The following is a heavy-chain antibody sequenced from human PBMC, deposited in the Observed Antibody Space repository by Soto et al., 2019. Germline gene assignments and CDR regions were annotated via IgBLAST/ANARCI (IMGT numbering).Heavy chain of an antibody. V-gene: IGHV4-59*01. D-gene: IGHD3-10*01. CDR1: GGSISSYY. Sequence: TSETLSLTCTVSGGSISSYYWSWIRQPPGKGLEWIGYIYYSGSTNYNPSLKSRVTISVDTSKNQFSLKLSSVTAADTAVYYCAREAGWFGDAFDIWGQGTMVTVSS. CDR3: AREAGWFGDAFDI. CDR2: IYYSGST. J-gene: IGHJ3*02.